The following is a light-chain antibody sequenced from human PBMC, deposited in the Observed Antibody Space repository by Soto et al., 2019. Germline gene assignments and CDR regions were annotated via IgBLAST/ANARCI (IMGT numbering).Light chain of an antibody. V-gene: IGKV3-20*01. CDR3: QQYGGSALFT. CDR1: QSVSSDY. Sequence: ECVLTQSPGTLSLSPGERATLSCRASQSVSSDYLAWYQQKPGQAPRLLIYGASSRATGFPDRFSGSGSGTDFTLTISRLEPEDFAVYYCQQYGGSALFTFGPGTKVDIK. J-gene: IGKJ3*01. CDR2: GAS.